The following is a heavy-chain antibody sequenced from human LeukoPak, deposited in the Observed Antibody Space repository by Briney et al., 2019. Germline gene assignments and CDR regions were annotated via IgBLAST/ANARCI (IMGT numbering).Heavy chain of an antibody. J-gene: IGHJ4*02. CDR3: AKDNRGYCSSTSHY. D-gene: IGHD2-2*01. Sequence: GGSLRLSCAASGFTFSSYSVNWVRQAPGKGLEWVSYISSSSSTIYYADSVKGRFTISRDNSKNTLYLQMNSLRAEDTAVYYCAKDNRGYCSSTSHYLGQGTLVTVSS. CDR2: ISSSSSTI. CDR1: GFTFSSYS. V-gene: IGHV3-48*01.